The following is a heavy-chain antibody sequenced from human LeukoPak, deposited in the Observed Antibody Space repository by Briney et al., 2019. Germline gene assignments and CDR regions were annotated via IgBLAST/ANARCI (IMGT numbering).Heavy chain of an antibody. CDR3: ARDYRRRHNWGYKRSRLCDP. CDR1: GFSFSNNG. Sequence: GGSLRLSCAASGFSFSNNGMHWVRQAPGKGLEGVAGISYDGSNEYYAASVKSRFTISRDNSKNTLYLQMNTMRAEDTAVYYCARDYRRRHNWGYKRSRLCDPWGQGTLVTVSS. D-gene: IGHD7-27*01. J-gene: IGHJ5*02. CDR2: ISYDGSNE. V-gene: IGHV3-30*05.